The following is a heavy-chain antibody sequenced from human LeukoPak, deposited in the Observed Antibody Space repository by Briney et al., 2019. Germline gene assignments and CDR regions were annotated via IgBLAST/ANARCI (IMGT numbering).Heavy chain of an antibody. CDR1: GGSISPYS. J-gene: IGHJ4*02. CDR2: IYHSGST. D-gene: IGHD6-19*01. V-gene: IGHV4-30-2*01. CDR3: ARGPSISGWYYFDY. Sequence: SETLSLTCTVSGGSISPYSWSWIRQPPGKGLEWIGYIYHSGSTYYNPSLKSRVTISVDRSKNQFSLKLSSVTAADTAVYYCARGPSISGWYYFDYWGQGTLVTVSS.